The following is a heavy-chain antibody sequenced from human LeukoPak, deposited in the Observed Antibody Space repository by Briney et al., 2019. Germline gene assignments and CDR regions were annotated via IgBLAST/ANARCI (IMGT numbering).Heavy chain of an antibody. D-gene: IGHD7-27*01. V-gene: IGHV3-23*01. CDR2: INGRAATT. J-gene: IGHJ6*03. CDR1: GFTFSSYA. CDR3: AKAPATGEGYYFYYMGV. Sequence: PGGSLRLSCAASGFASGFTFSSYAMSWVRQAPGKGLEWVASINGRAATTYYADSVKGRFTISRDNSKNPLYLQMNSLGADDTAVYYCAKAPATGEGYYFYYMGVWGKGTTVTVSS.